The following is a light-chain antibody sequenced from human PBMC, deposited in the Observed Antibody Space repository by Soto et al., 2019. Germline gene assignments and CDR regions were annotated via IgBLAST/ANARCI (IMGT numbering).Light chain of an antibody. Sequence: EIVMTQSPATLSVSPGERATLSCTASHHIYSNVAWFQQRPGQAPRLLIYRASTRATGTPARFTGSGSGTEFTLTITSLQSEDFALYYCQQYHNLWTFGQGTEVEIK. J-gene: IGKJ1*01. CDR3: QQYHNLWT. V-gene: IGKV3-15*01. CDR2: RAS. CDR1: HHIYSN.